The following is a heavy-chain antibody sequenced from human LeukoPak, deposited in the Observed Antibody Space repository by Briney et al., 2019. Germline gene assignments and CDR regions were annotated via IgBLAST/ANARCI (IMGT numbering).Heavy chain of an antibody. CDR1: GGSISSGAYY. CDR3: AREIWFGEFDYNWFDP. J-gene: IGHJ5*02. V-gene: IGHV4-31*03. CDR2: IYYSGST. Sequence: SETLSLTCTVSGGSISSGAYYWSWIRQHPGKGLEWIGYIYYSGSTYCNPSLKSRVTISVDTSKNQFSLKLNSVTAADTAVYYCAREIWFGEFDYNWFDPWGQGTLVTVSS. D-gene: IGHD3-10*01.